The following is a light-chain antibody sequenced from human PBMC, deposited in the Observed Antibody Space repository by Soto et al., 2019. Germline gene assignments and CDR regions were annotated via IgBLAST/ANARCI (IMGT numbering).Light chain of an antibody. V-gene: IGKV1-5*03. CDR1: PSINTW. CDR2: KAS. J-gene: IGKJ2*01. CDR3: QQYNNWYS. Sequence: DVQMTQSPSTLSASLGDTVTITCRASPSINTWLAWYQQKPGKAPRLLIYKASTLESGVPARFSGSGSGTEFNLTISSLQSDDFATYYCQQYNNWYSFGQGAKLEIK.